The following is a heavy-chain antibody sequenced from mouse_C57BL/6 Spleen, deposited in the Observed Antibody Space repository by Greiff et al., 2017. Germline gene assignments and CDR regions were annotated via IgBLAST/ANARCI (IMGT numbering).Heavy chain of an antibody. CDR3: ARSPNYYGSSYPMDY. CDR1: GYTFTSYW. D-gene: IGHD1-1*01. CDR2: IHLNSGST. J-gene: IGHJ4*01. V-gene: IGHV1-64*01. Sequence: QVQLQQPGAELVKPGASVKLSCKASGYTFTSYWMHWVKQRPGQGLEWIGMIHLNSGSTNYNEKFKSKATLTVDKSSSTAYMQLSSLTSEDSAVYYCARSPNYYGSSYPMDYWGQGTSVTVSS.